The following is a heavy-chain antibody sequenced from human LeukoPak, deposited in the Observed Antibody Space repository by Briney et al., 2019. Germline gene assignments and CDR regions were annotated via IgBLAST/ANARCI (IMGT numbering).Heavy chain of an antibody. J-gene: IGHJ3*02. V-gene: IGHV4-34*01. CDR3: ARWNYYESSRAFDI. CDR2: INHSGST. D-gene: IGHD3-22*01. Sequence: SETLSLTCAVYGGSFSGYYWSWIRQPPGKGLEWIGEINHSGSTNYNPSLKSRVTISVDTSKNQFSLKLSSVTAADTAMYYCARWNYYESSRAFDIWGQGTMVTVSS. CDR1: GGSFSGYY.